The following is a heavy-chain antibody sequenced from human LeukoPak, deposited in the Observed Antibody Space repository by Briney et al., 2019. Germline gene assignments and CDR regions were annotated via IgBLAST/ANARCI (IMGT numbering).Heavy chain of an antibody. V-gene: IGHV3-21*01. CDR2: IRSTSSYI. D-gene: IGHD4-23*01. Sequence: PGGPLRLSCAASGFTFSSYAMSWVRQAPGKGLEWVSSIRSTSSYIYYADSVKGRLTISRDNAKNSLYLQMNSLRAEDTAVYYCAKCGNAYYYYYYMDVWGKGTTVTVSS. CDR3: AKCGNAYYYYYYMDV. J-gene: IGHJ6*03. CDR1: GFTFSSYA.